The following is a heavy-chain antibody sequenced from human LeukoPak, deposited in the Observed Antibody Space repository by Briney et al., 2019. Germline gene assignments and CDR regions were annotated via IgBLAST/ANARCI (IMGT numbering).Heavy chain of an antibody. CDR1: GFTFSSYS. CDR2: ISSSSSYI. CDR3: IRDKARDPYYYYYGMDV. D-gene: IGHD5-24*01. V-gene: IGHV3-21*01. Sequence: GGSLRLSCAASGFTFSSYSMNWVRQAPGKGLEWVSSISSSSSYIYYADSVKGRFTISRDNAKNSLYLQMNSLRAEDTAVYYCIRDKARDPYYYYYGMDVWGQGTTVTVSS. J-gene: IGHJ6*02.